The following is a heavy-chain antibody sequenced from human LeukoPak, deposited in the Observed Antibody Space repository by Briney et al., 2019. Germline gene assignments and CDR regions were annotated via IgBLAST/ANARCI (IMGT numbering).Heavy chain of an antibody. D-gene: IGHD5-12*01. J-gene: IGHJ4*02. CDR1: GGSISSGNW. CDR3: ARYRGGSGYHFDY. Sequence: SGTLSLTCAVSGGSISSGNWWSWVRQSPGRGLEWIGEIYHSGSTNYNPSLKSRVTISIDKSKNQFSLKLTSVTAADTAVYYCARYRGGSGYHFDYWGQGTLVTVSS. V-gene: IGHV4-4*02. CDR2: IYHSGST.